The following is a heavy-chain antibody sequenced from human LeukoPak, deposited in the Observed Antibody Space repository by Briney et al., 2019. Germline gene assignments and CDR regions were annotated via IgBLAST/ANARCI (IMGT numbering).Heavy chain of an antibody. CDR3: ARGRTRSPTIFGKGWFDP. V-gene: IGHV4-34*01. CDR1: GESFSGYY. J-gene: IGHJ5*02. D-gene: IGHD3-3*01. Sequence: SETLSLTCAVYGESFSGYYWSWIRQPPGKGLEWIGEINHSGSSNYNPSLESRVIISVDTSNNQFSLQLSSVTAADTAVYYCARGRTRSPTIFGKGWFDPWGQGTLVTVSS. CDR2: INHSGSS.